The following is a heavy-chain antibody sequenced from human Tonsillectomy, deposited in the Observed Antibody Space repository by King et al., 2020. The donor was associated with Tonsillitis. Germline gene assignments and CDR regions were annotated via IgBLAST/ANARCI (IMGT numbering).Heavy chain of an antibody. CDR1: GGSISSSDDN. CDR3: ARYVSGTFDY. J-gene: IGHJ4*02. V-gene: IGHV4-39*01. D-gene: IGHD1-26*01. CDR2: KYHSGTS. Sequence: QLQESGPGVVKPSETLSLTCTVSGGSISSSDDNWAWIRQPPGKGLEWIGYKYHSGTSFYNPSLKSRIAISGGTSENRFSLKLSSVTAADTAVYFCARYVSGTFDYWGQGALVTVSS.